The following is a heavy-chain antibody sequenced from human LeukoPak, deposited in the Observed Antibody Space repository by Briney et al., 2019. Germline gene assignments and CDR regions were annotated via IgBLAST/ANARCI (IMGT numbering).Heavy chain of an antibody. CDR3: AAGSIAACYYCY. CDR1: GFTFSSYS. J-gene: IGHJ4*02. V-gene: IGHV3-74*01. Sequence: GGSLRLSCAASGFTFSSYSMHWVRQAPGKGLVWVSRINSDGSSTSYADSVKGRFTISRDNAKNTLYLQMNSLRAEDTAVYYCAAGSIAACYYCYWGQGTLVTVSS. D-gene: IGHD6-6*01. CDR2: INSDGSST.